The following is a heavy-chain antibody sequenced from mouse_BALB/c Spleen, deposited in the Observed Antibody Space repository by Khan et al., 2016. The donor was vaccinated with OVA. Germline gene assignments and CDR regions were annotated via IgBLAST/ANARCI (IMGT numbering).Heavy chain of an antibody. D-gene: IGHD2-3*01. CDR1: GYSITSDYA. Sequence: EVQLQESGPGLVKPSQSLSLTCTVTGYSITSDYAWNWIRQFPGNKLEWMVYISSSGSTNYNPALKSRISITRDTSKNQFFLQLDSVTTEDTATYYCARDGSGYNYAMDYWGQGTSVTVSS. J-gene: IGHJ4*01. CDR3: ARDGSGYNYAMDY. CDR2: ISSSGST. V-gene: IGHV3-2*02.